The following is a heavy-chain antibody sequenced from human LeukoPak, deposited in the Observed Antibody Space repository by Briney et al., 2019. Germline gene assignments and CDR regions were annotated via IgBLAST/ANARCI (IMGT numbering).Heavy chain of an antibody. CDR3: ARVRSGSSAGNYGMDV. CDR1: GFTFSSYW. D-gene: IGHD1-26*01. Sequence: GGSLRHSCAASGFTFSSYWMHWVRQAPGKGLVWVSRINSDGSSTSYADSVKGRFTISRDNAKNTLYLQMNSLRAEDTAVYYCARVRSGSSAGNYGMDVWGQGTTVTVSS. J-gene: IGHJ6*02. CDR2: INSDGSST. V-gene: IGHV3-74*01.